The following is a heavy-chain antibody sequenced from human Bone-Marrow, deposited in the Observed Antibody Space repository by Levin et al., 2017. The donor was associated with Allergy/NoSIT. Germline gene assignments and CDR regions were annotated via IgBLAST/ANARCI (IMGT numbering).Heavy chain of an antibody. CDR3: AKDRNSNWYFDL. D-gene: IGHD4-23*01. V-gene: IGHV3-23*01. CDR2: ITYSGSNT. J-gene: IGHJ2*01. CDR1: GITFSSSA. Sequence: LSLTCAASGITFSSSAMSWVRQAPGKGLEWVSHITYSGSNTYYADSVKGRFTISRDNSKNTLYLQMNSLRAEDTAIYYCAKDRNSNWYFDLWGRGTLLTVSS.